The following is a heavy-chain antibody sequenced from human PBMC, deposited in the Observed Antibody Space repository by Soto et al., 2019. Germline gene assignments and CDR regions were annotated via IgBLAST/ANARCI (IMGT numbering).Heavy chain of an antibody. J-gene: IGHJ4*02. Sequence: SETLSLTCTVSGGSISSSSYYWGWIRQPPGKGLEWIGSIYYSGSTYYNPSLKSRVTISVDTSKNQFSLKLSSVTAADTAVYYCAHSDDYGDYGGYPSWGQGTLVIVSS. CDR1: GGSISSSSYY. CDR3: AHSDDYGDYGGYPS. D-gene: IGHD4-17*01. V-gene: IGHV4-39*01. CDR2: IYYSGST.